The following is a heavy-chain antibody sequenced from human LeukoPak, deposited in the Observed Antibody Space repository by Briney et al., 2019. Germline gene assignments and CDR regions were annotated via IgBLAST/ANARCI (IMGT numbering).Heavy chain of an antibody. D-gene: IGHD2-2*01. CDR2: IYYSGST. Sequence: SETLSLTCTVSGGSISSSSYYWGWIRQPPGKGLEWIGSIYYSGSTYYNPSLKSLVTISVDTSKNHLSLKLSSVTAADTAVYYCARHLNRKYCSSTSCYAXANYXXXGTLVTVS. CDR1: GGSISSSSYY. CDR3: ARHLNRKYCSSTSCYAXANY. J-gene: IGHJ4*01. V-gene: IGHV4-39*01.